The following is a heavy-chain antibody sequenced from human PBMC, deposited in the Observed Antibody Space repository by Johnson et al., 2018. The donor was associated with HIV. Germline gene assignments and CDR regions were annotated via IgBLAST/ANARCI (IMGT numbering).Heavy chain of an antibody. J-gene: IGHJ3*02. D-gene: IGHD6-6*01. CDR3: AKDLIAARRGCDAFDI. CDR1: GFTLSTYW. Sequence: VQLVESGGGLVQPGGSLRLSCAASGFTLSTYWMSWVRQAPGKGLEWVANIKQDGSEKYCVDSVKGRFTISRDNSKNTLYLQMNSLRAEDTAVYYCAKDLIAARRGCDAFDIWGQGTMVTVSS. CDR2: IKQDGSEK. V-gene: IGHV3-7*01.